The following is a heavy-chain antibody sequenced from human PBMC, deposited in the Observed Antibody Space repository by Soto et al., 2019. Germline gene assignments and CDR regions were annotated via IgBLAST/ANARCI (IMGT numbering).Heavy chain of an antibody. V-gene: IGHV3-21*01. Sequence: GGSLRLSCAASGFTFSDHSMNWVRQAPGKGLEWVSSISARSSYIYYADSMKGRFTISRDNAKNSLYLQMNSLRVEDTAVYYCAREAATACFDSWGQGVFVTVYS. CDR3: AREAATACFDS. CDR2: ISARSSYI. CDR1: GFTFSDHS. D-gene: IGHD2-15*01. J-gene: IGHJ5*01.